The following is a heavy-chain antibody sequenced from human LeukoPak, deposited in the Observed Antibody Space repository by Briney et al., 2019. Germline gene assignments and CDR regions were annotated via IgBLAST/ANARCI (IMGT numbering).Heavy chain of an antibody. CDR2: IIPIFGTA. V-gene: IGHV1-69*05. CDR3: ARVRLNYYDSSGYFDY. CDR1: GGTFSSYA. D-gene: IGHD3-22*01. Sequence: SVKVSCKASGGTFSSYAISWVRQAPGQGLEWMGRIIPIFGTANYAQKFQGRVTITTDESTSTAYMELSSLRSEDTAVYYCARVRLNYYDSSGYFDYWGQGTLVTVSP. J-gene: IGHJ4*02.